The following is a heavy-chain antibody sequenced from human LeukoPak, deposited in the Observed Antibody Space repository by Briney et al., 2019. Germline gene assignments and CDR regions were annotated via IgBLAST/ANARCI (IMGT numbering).Heavy chain of an antibody. CDR1: GFTFSSYS. CDR2: ISSSSSYI. Sequence: PGGSLRLSCAASGFTFSSYSMNWVRQAPGKGLEWLSSISSSSSYIYYADSVKGRFTISRDNAKNSLYLQMNSLRAEDTAVYYCARALEYYYDSSGYSDAFDIWGQGTMVTVSS. J-gene: IGHJ3*02. D-gene: IGHD3-22*01. V-gene: IGHV3-21*01. CDR3: ARALEYYYDSSGYSDAFDI.